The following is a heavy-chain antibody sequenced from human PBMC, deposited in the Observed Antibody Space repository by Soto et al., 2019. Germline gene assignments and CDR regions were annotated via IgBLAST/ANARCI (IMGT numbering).Heavy chain of an antibody. D-gene: IGHD3-22*01. V-gene: IGHV3-30*18. CDR1: GFTFSSFG. CDR2: ISSDGSNK. CDR3: AKPYLYDSSGPLGYGIPA. J-gene: IGHJ6*02. Sequence: QVQLVESGGGVVQPGKSLRLSCAAFGFTFSSFGMHWVRRAPGKGLEWVAVISSDGSNKYYADSVQGRFTISRDNSKNSLYLQMNSLRAEDTAVYYCAKPYLYDSSGPLGYGIPASGQGTTVTVSS.